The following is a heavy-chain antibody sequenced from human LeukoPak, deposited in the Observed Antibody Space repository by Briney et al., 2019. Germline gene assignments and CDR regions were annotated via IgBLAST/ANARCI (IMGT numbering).Heavy chain of an antibody. CDR1: GFTFSGSA. Sequence: PGGSLRLSCAASGFTFSGSAMHWVRQASGKGLEWVGRIRSKANSYATAYAASAKGRFTISRDDSKNTAYLQMNSLKTEDTAVYYCTSFKFFGGFDYWGQGTLVTVSS. D-gene: IGHD2-15*01. CDR3: TSFKFFGGFDY. V-gene: IGHV3-73*01. CDR2: IRSKANSYAT. J-gene: IGHJ4*02.